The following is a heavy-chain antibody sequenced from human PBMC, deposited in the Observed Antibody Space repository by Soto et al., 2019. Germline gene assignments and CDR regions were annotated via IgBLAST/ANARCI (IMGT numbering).Heavy chain of an antibody. CDR2: IYYSGST. Sequence: QVQLQESGPGLVKPSQTLSLTCTVSGGSISSGSYYWSWIRQHPGKGLEWIGYIYYSGSTYYNPSLKGRVTISVDTSKNQFSLKLSSVTAADTALYYCARGGTGYYYNAMDVWGQGTTVTVSS. J-gene: IGHJ6*02. V-gene: IGHV4-31*03. CDR1: GGSISSGSYY. D-gene: IGHD3-16*01. CDR3: ARGGTGYYYNAMDV.